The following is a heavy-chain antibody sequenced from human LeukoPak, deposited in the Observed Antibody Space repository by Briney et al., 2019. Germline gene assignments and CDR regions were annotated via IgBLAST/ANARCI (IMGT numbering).Heavy chain of an antibody. CDR1: GYSISSGYY. J-gene: IGHJ6*03. CDR3: ARPIYDFWSGYYRDYYYYYMDV. Sequence: SETLSLTCTVSGYSISSGYYWGWIRQPPGKGLEWIGSIYHSGSTYYNPSLKSRVTISVDTSKNQFSLKLSSVTAADTAVYYCARPIYDFWSGYYRDYYYYYMDVWGKGTTVTVSS. V-gene: IGHV4-38-2*02. CDR2: IYHSGST. D-gene: IGHD3-3*01.